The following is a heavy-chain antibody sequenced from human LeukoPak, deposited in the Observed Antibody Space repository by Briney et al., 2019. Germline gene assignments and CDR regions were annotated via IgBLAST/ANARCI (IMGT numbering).Heavy chain of an antibody. CDR2: IKSTTDGGTT. D-gene: IGHD2-2*02. Sequence: GGSLTLSRAASGFTFSNAWLSWVRQAPGKGLEWVCRIKSTTDGGTTDYAAPVRGRFTISRDDSTTTVYLQMNSLKTEDTAVYYCITGYCSSTSCYRWGQGSLVTVSS. V-gene: IGHV3-15*01. CDR3: ITGYCSSTSCYR. J-gene: IGHJ4*02. CDR1: GFTFSNAW.